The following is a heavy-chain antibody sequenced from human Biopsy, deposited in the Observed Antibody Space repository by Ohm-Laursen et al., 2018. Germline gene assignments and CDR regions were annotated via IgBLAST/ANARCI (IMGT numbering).Heavy chain of an antibody. CDR3: ARDTRWSPYSMDV. V-gene: IGHV3-11*01. J-gene: IGHJ6*02. CDR1: GFSFSDYH. D-gene: IGHD4-23*01. CDR2: ISGGGTI. Sequence: SLRLSCTASGFSFSDYHMRWIRQAPGRRLEWVSYISGGGTIYYGDSMKGRVTISRDNAKNSLYLQMHSLRAEDTAVYYCARDTRWSPYSMDVWGQGTTVTVSS.